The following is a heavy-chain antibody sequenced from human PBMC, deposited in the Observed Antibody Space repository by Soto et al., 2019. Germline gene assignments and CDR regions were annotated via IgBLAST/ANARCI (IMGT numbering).Heavy chain of an antibody. CDR3: ARDTAMALPDA. CDR2: INPSNGNT. J-gene: IGHJ4*02. CDR1: GYTFTSYA. D-gene: IGHD5-18*01. V-gene: IGHV1-18*01. Sequence: QVQLVQSGTEVKKPGASVKVSCKASGYTFTSYAISWVRQAPGQGLEWMGWINPSNGNTNYAQKLQGRVTMTTDTSTSTAYMELRSLRSDDTAVYYCARDTAMALPDAWGQGTLVTVSS.